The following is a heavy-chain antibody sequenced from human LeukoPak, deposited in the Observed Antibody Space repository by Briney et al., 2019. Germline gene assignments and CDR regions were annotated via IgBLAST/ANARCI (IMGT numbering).Heavy chain of an antibody. J-gene: IGHJ6*02. CDR1: GFTFSSYA. V-gene: IGHV3-23*01. CDR2: ISGSGGST. D-gene: IGHD1-1*01. CDR3: AKDGGVRYNWNDDYYYYYGMDV. Sequence: GGSLRLSCAASGFTFSSYAMSWVRQAPGKGLEWVSAISGSGGSTYYADFVKGRFTISRDNSKNTLYLQMNSLRAEDTAVYYCAKDGGVRYNWNDDYYYYYGMDVWGQGTTVTVSS.